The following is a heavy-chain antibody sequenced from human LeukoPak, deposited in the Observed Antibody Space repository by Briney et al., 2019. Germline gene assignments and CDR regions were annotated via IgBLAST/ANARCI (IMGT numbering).Heavy chain of an antibody. CDR2: VYHGDSDT. V-gene: IGHV5-51*01. J-gene: IGHJ1*01. D-gene: IGHD1-1*01. CDR3: ARSERDPFRENSPFSEYFQH. Sequence: GESLKISCKGSGYSFTSYWIGWVRQMPGKGLDWIGIVYHGDSDTRYSTSYQGQVTISAAKSISTAYLQWSSLKASDTTMYYCARSERDPFRENSPFSEYFQHWGQGTLVTVSS. CDR1: GYSFTSYW.